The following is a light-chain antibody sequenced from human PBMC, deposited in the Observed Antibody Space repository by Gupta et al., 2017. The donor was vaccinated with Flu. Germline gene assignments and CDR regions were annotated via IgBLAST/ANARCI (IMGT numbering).Light chain of an antibody. CDR1: DRGSDC. V-gene: IGLV3-19*01. J-gene: IGLJ3*02. CDR3: HARDTNSNNLV. Sequence: QTDRVSGAGDDRGSDCGYWNQQKPGQAPGLFFYDEINRSSGTPDRFSASTSGTTATVTITRAQEVDEADYYCHARDTNSNNLVFGGGTKLTVL. CDR2: DEI.